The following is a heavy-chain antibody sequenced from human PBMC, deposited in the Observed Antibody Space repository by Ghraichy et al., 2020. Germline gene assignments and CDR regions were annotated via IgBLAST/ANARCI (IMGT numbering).Heavy chain of an antibody. CDR3: ARHFPEWELRYYYGMDV. J-gene: IGHJ6*02. V-gene: IGHV4-39*07. D-gene: IGHD1-26*01. CDR2: IYYSGST. Sequence: SETLSLTCTVSGGSISSSSYYWGWIRQPPGKGLEWIGSIYYSGSTYYNPSLKSRVTISVDTSKNQFSLKLSSVTAADTAVYYCARHFPEWELRYYYGMDVWGQGTTVTVSS. CDR1: GGSISSSSYY.